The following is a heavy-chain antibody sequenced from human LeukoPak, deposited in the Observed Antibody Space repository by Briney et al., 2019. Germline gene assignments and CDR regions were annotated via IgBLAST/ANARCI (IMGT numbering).Heavy chain of an antibody. D-gene: IGHD3-22*01. CDR2: ISSSSSYI. CDR3: ARDSAYITMIVVGVFDI. Sequence: PGGSLRLSCAASGFTFSSYSMNWVRQAPGKGLEWVSSISSSSSYIYYADSVKGRFTISRDNAKNSLYLQMNSLRAEDTAVYYCARDSAYITMIVVGVFDIWGQGTMVTVSS. J-gene: IGHJ3*02. CDR1: GFTFSSYS. V-gene: IGHV3-21*01.